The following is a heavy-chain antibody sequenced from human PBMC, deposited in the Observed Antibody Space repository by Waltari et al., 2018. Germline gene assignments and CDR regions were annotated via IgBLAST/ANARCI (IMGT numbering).Heavy chain of an antibody. CDR1: GYAFNNYG. CDR2: ISTYSGDS. J-gene: IGHJ4*02. V-gene: IGHV1-18*01. Sequence: QVQLVQSGAEVKKPGASVKVACKASGYAFNNYGISWVRQARGQGLEWMAWISTYSGDSNYAHKIQGRVTLTTDTSTSTVYLELRSLRSDDTDVYYCARDRRISLSQSTNYFDYWGQGTLVTVAS. CDR3: ARDRRISLSQSTNYFDY.